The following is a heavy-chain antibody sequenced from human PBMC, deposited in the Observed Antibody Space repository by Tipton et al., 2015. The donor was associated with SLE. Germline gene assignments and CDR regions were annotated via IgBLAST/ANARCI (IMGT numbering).Heavy chain of an antibody. CDR2: ISAYNGNT. V-gene: IGHV1-18*01. D-gene: IGHD2-2*02. J-gene: IGHJ3*01. CDR1: GYTFTSYG. Sequence: QLVQSGAEVKKPGASVKVSCKASGYTFTSYGISWVRQAPGQGLEWMGWISAYNGNTNYAQKLQGRVTMTTDTSTSTAYMELRSLRSVVTAVYYCASPGYCISTSCYTRGVLDFWGKGTMVTASS. CDR3: ASPGYCISTSCYTRGVLDF.